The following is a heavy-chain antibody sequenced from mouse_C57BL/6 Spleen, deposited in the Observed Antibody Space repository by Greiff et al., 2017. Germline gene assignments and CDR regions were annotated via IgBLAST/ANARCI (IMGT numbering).Heavy chain of an antibody. CDR1: GFTFTDYY. V-gene: IGHV7-3*01. Sequence: EVNVVESGGGLVQPGGSLSLSCAASGFTFTDYYMSWVRQPPGKALEWLGFIRNKANGYTTEYSASVKGRFTISRDNSQSILYLQMNALRAEDSATYYCARGNNFYYFDYWGQGTTLTVSS. D-gene: IGHD1-3*01. CDR3: ARGNNFYYFDY. CDR2: IRNKANGYTT. J-gene: IGHJ2*01.